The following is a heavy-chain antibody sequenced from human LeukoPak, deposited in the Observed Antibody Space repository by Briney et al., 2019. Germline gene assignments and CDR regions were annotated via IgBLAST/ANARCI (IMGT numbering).Heavy chain of an antibody. Sequence: ASVKVSCKASGYTFISYGISWVRRAPGQGLEWMGWISAYNGNTNYAQKLQGRVTMTRDTSTSTAYMELRSLRSDDTAVYYCARDFSSGWDLFDYWGQGTLVTVSS. CDR3: ARDFSSGWDLFDY. CDR1: GYTFISYG. J-gene: IGHJ4*02. CDR2: ISAYNGNT. V-gene: IGHV1-18*01. D-gene: IGHD1-26*01.